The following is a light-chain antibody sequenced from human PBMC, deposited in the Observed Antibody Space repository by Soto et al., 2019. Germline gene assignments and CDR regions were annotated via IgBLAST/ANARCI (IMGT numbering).Light chain of an antibody. CDR2: GTS. CDR1: QSVSSSY. Sequence: PGERATLSCRASQSVSSSYLAWYQQKPGQAPRLLIYGTSSRATGIPDRFSGSGSGTDFTLTISRLEPEDFAVYYCQQYGGSPLTFGGGTKVEIK. J-gene: IGKJ4*01. V-gene: IGKV3-20*01. CDR3: QQYGGSPLT.